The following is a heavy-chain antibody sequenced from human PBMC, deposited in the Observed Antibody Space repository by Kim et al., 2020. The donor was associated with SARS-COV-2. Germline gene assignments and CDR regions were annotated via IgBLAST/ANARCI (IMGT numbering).Heavy chain of an antibody. Sequence: SGPTLVKPTQTLTLTCTFSGFSLSTSGVGVGWIRQPPGKALEWLALLYWDDDKRYSPSLKSRLTITKDTSKNQVVLTMTNMDPVDTATYYCAHSRRYSSTWGYYFDYWGQGTLVTVSS. CDR1: GFSLSTSGVG. J-gene: IGHJ4*02. D-gene: IGHD6-13*01. CDR3: AHSRRYSSTWGYYFDY. CDR2: LYWDDDK. V-gene: IGHV2-5*02.